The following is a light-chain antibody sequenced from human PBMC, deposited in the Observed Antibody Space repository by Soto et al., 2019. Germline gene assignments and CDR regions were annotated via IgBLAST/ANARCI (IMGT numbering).Light chain of an antibody. J-gene: IGLJ3*02. V-gene: IGLV2-14*01. CDR2: EVS. Sequence: QSALTQPASVSESPGQSITISCTGTSSDVGGYNSVSWYQQHPGKAPKLIIYEVSNRPSGISNRFSGSKSGNTASLTISGLQPDDEANYYCSSYTSTTTRVFDGGTKLTVL. CDR3: SSYTSTTTRV. CDR1: SSDVGGYNS.